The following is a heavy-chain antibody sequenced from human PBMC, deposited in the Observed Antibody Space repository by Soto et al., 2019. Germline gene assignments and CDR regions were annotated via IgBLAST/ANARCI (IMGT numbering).Heavy chain of an antibody. Sequence: GGSLRLSCAASGFSFSNTWMSWVRQAPGKGLEWVGRIRSKADGGTTDYAAPVKGRFTISRGDSKNTLYLQMNNLKIEDTAVYYCTTGPRYELLRWNWGQGTLVTVSS. CDR1: GFSFSNTW. D-gene: IGHD1-26*01. CDR2: IRSKADGGTT. V-gene: IGHV3-15*01. J-gene: IGHJ4*01. CDR3: TTGPRYELLRWN.